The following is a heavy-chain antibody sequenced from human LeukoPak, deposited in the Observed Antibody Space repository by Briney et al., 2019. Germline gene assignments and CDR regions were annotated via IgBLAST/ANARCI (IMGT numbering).Heavy chain of an antibody. Sequence: KPGESLKISCKGSGYSFTGYWIGWVRQMPGKGLEWMGIIYPGDSDTRYSPSFQGQVTISADKSISTAYLQWSSLKAPDTAMYYCARPRGTVVSSYYDGSGPDAFDIWGQGTMVTVSS. D-gene: IGHD3-22*01. CDR3: ARPRGTVVSSYYDGSGPDAFDI. CDR2: IYPGDSDT. CDR1: GYSFTGYW. J-gene: IGHJ3*02. V-gene: IGHV5-51*03.